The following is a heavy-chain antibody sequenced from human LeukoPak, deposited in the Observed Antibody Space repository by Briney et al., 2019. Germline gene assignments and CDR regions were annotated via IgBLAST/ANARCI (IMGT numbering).Heavy chain of an antibody. CDR3: ARDYGSGSYHRIDY. D-gene: IGHD3-10*01. Sequence: SETLSLTCTVYGGSFSGYYWSWIRQPPGKGLEWIGEINHSGSTNYNPSLKSRVTISVDTSKNQFSLKLSSVTAADTAVYYCARDYGSGSYHRIDYWGQGTLVTVSS. CDR2: INHSGST. J-gene: IGHJ4*02. V-gene: IGHV4-34*01. CDR1: GGSFSGYY.